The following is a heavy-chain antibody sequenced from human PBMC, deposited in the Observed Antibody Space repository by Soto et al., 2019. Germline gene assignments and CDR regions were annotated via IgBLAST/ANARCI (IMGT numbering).Heavy chain of an antibody. CDR2: IYPGDSDT. D-gene: IGHD5-12*01. V-gene: IGHV5-51*01. Sequence: LGESLKISCKGSGYSFTSYWIGWVRQMPGKGLEWMGIIYPGDSDTRYSPSFQGQVTISADKSISTAYLQWSSLKASDTAMYYCARIRDGYNYLYYYYGMDVWGQGTTVTVSS. CDR3: ARIRDGYNYLYYYYGMDV. CDR1: GYSFTSYW. J-gene: IGHJ6*02.